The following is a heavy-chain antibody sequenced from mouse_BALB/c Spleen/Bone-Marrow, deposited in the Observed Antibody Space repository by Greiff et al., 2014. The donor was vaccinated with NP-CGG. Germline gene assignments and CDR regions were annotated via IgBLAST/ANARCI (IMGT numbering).Heavy chain of an antibody. CDR1: GFNIKDTY. D-gene: IGHD2-2*01. CDR2: IDPANGNT. J-gene: IGHJ3*01. CDR3: ARNYGYGKSFAY. V-gene: IGHV14-3*02. Sequence: EVQLQQSGAELVKPGASVKLSCTASGFNIKDTYMHWVKQRPEQGLELIGRIDPANGNTKYDPKFQGKATITADTSSNTAYLQLSSLTSEDTAVYYCARNYGYGKSFAYWGQGTLVTVSA.